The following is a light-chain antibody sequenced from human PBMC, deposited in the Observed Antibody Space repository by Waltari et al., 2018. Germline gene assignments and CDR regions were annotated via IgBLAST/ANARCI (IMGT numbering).Light chain of an antibody. J-gene: IGKJ3*01. CDR2: DAS. V-gene: IGKV1-33*01. CDR3: QPYDDLPFT. Sequence: DIQMTQSPSSLSASVGARVTITCQASQDISNYLNWFQQNTGKAPNLLIYDASNLQAGVPSRISGRGSGTDFTFTISSLQPEDIATYFCQPYDDLPFTFGPGTKVDIK. CDR1: QDISNY.